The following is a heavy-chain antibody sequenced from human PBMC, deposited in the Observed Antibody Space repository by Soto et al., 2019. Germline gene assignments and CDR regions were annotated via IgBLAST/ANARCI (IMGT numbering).Heavy chain of an antibody. D-gene: IGHD3-9*01. CDR1: GFTFSSYG. CDR2: IWYDGSNK. CDR3: ARGSYDILTVYCAL. J-gene: IGHJ2*01. Sequence: QVQLVESGGGVVQPGRSLRLSCAASGFTFSSYGMHWVRQAPGKGLEWVAVIWYDGSNKYYADSVKGRFTISRDNSNNTLDLQMNSLRAEDTAVYYCARGSYDILTVYCALWGRGTLVTVSS. V-gene: IGHV3-33*01.